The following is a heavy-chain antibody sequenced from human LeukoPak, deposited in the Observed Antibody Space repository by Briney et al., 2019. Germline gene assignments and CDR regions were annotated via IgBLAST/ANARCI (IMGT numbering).Heavy chain of an antibody. CDR2: ISGSGGST. Sequence: GGSLRLSCAASGFTFSSYAMSWVRQAPGKGLEWVSAISGSGGSTYYADSVKGRFTISRDNSKNTLYLQMNSLRAEDTAVYYCARVRGDNYDFWSGYYTGIGYFDYWGQGTLVTVSS. J-gene: IGHJ4*02. CDR3: ARVRGDNYDFWSGYYTGIGYFDY. V-gene: IGHV3-23*01. CDR1: GFTFSSYA. D-gene: IGHD3-3*01.